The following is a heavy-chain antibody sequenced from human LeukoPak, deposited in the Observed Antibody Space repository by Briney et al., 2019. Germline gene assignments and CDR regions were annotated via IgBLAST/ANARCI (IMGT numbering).Heavy chain of an antibody. CDR3: ARGGPASRAPPERPRIAAAPPHFDY. D-gene: IGHD6-13*01. J-gene: IGHJ4*02. Sequence: SETLSLTCTVSGGSISSYYWSWIRQPPGKGLEWIGYIYYSGSTNYNPSLKSRVTISVDTSKNQFSLKLSSVTAADTAVYYCARGGPASRAPPERPRIAAAPPHFDYWGQGTLVTVSS. CDR1: GGSISSYY. V-gene: IGHV4-59*01. CDR2: IYYSGST.